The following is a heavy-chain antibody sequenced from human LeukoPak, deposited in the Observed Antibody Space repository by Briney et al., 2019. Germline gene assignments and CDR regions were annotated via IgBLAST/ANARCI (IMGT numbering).Heavy chain of an antibody. CDR3: ARDGGHSTDFDY. V-gene: IGHV3-7*01. CDR2: IKEDGSVR. D-gene: IGHD2/OR15-2a*01. Sequence: GGSLRLSCATSGFTFSRDWMSWVRQAPGKGPEWVANIKEDGSVRYYVDSVKGRFTIYRENAKNSLYLQMNSLRAEDTAVYYCARDGGHSTDFDYWGQGILVTVSS. CDR1: GFTFSRDW. J-gene: IGHJ4*02.